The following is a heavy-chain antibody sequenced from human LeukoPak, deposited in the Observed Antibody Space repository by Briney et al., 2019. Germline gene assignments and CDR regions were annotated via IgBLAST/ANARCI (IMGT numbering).Heavy chain of an antibody. CDR2: LSGSGGST. CDR3: AKDFRYCSSTTCYSIDY. Sequence: GGSLRLSCAVSGFSFSSYAMSWVRQAPGKGLEWVAALSGSGGSTYYADSVKGRFSISRDNSKNTLYLQMDSLRAEDTAVYYCAKDFRYCSSTTCYSIDYWGQGTLVTVSS. CDR1: GFSFSSYA. D-gene: IGHD2-2*02. V-gene: IGHV3-23*01. J-gene: IGHJ4*02.